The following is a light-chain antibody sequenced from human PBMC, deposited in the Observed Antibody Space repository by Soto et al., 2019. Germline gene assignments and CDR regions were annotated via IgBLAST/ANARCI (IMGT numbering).Light chain of an antibody. V-gene: IGKV3-11*01. J-gene: IGKJ4*01. CDR3: QQRSNWPLT. CDR1: QSVSSY. Sequence: EIVWTQSPANLSVSPGERATLSCGASQSVSSYLAWYQQKPGQAPRLPIYDASNRATGIPARFSGSGSGTDFTLTISSLEPEDFAVYYCQQRSNWPLTFGGGTKVDIK. CDR2: DAS.